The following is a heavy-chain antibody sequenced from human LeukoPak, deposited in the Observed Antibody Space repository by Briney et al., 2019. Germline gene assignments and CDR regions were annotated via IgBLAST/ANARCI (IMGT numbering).Heavy chain of an antibody. J-gene: IGHJ3*02. D-gene: IGHD3-10*01. CDR3: ARIGEGGAFDI. Sequence: ASVKVSCKASGGSFSNYGINWVRQAPGQGLEWMGRIIPILGIANYAQKLQGRVTITADKSTSTAYMELSSLRSEDTAVYYCARIGEGGAFDIWGQGTMVTVSS. V-gene: IGHV1-69*04. CDR2: IIPILGIA. CDR1: GGSFSNYG.